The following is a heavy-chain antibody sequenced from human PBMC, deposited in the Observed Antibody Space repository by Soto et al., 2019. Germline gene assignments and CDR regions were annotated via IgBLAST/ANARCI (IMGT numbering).Heavy chain of an antibody. J-gene: IGHJ4*02. D-gene: IGHD2-15*01. Sequence: QVQLVESGGGVVQPGRSLRLSCAASGFTFSSYAMHWVRQAPGKGLEWVAVISYDGSNKYYADSVKGRFTISRDNSKNTLYLQMNSLRAEDTAVYYCARDRVVVVAATWRLDYWGQGTLVTVSS. CDR1: GFTFSSYA. CDR3: ARDRVVVVAATWRLDY. V-gene: IGHV3-30-3*01. CDR2: ISYDGSNK.